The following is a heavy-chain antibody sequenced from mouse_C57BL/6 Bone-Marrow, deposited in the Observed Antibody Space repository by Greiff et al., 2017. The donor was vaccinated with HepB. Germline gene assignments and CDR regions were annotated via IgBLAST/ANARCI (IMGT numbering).Heavy chain of an antibody. CDR2: ISDGGSYT. CDR1: GFTFSSYA. CDR3: AGTGGRAGGGMLGAARIPARLAWFAY. V-gene: IGHV5-4*03. D-gene: IGHD1-1*02. Sequence: DVKLVESGGGLVKPGGSLKLSCAASGFTFSSYAMSWVRQTPEKRLEWVATISDGGSYTYYPDNVKGRFTISRDNAKNNLYLQMSHLKSEDTAMYYCAGTGGRAGGGMLGAARIPARLAWFAYWGQGTLVTVSA. J-gene: IGHJ3*01.